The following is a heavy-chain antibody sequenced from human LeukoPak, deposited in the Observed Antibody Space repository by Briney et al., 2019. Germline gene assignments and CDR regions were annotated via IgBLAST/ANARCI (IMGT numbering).Heavy chain of an antibody. V-gene: IGHV3-74*01. CDR2: INRDGSST. CDR3: AKAPWIQLFRVRDYYFDY. D-gene: IGHD5-18*01. CDR1: RFTFSTYW. Sequence: PGGSLRLSCAASRFTFSTYWMHWVRQAPGRGLVCLSRINRDGSSTDSAGSVKGRFTISRDNAKNTLYLQMNSLRAEDTAVYYCAKAPWIQLFRVRDYYFDYWGQGTLVTVSS. J-gene: IGHJ4*02.